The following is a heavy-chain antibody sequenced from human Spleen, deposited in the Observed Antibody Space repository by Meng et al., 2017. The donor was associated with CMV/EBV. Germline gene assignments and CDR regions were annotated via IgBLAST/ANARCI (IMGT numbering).Heavy chain of an antibody. J-gene: IGHJ4*02. CDR3: ARVSGYCSSTSCYRPFDY. D-gene: IGHD2-2*02. V-gene: IGHV3-30*04. Sequence: GGSLRLSCAASGFTFSSYAMHWVRQAPGKGLEWVAVISYDGSNEYYADSAKGRFTISRDNSKNTLYLQMNSLRAEDTAVYYCARVSGYCSSTSCYRPFDYWGQGTLVTVSS. CDR1: GFTFSSYA. CDR2: ISYDGSNE.